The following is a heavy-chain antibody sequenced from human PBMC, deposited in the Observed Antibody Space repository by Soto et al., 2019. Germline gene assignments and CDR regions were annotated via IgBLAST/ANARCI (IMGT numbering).Heavy chain of an antibody. J-gene: IGHJ3*02. CDR2: IYYSGST. CDR1: GGSISSSSYY. CDR3: ARRVWFGDAFDI. V-gene: IGHV4-39*01. D-gene: IGHD3-10*01. Sequence: SETLSLTCTVSGGSISSSSYYWGWIRQPPGKGLEWIGSIYYSGSTYYNPSLKSRVTISVDTSKNQFSLKLSSVTAADTAVYYCARRVWFGDAFDIWGQGTMVTFSS.